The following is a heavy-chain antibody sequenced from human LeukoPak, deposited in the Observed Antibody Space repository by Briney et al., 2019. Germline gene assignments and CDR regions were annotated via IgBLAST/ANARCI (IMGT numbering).Heavy chain of an antibody. CDR2: ISGSGGST. J-gene: IGHJ4*02. D-gene: IGHD2/OR15-2a*01. CDR1: GFTFDDYT. CDR3: AKDRGIISGY. Sequence: GGSLRLSCAASGFTFDDYTMHWVRQAPGKGLEWVSAISGSGGSTYYADSVKGRFTISRDNSKNTLYLQMNSLRAEDTAVYYCAKDRGIISGYWGQGILVTVSS. V-gene: IGHV3-23*01.